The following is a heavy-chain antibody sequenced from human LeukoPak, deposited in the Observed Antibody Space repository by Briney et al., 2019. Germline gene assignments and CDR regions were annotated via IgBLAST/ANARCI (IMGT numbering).Heavy chain of an antibody. Sequence: SETLSLTCTVSGGSISSYYWSWIRQPPGKGLEWIGYSYYSGSTNYNPSLKSRVTISVDTSKNQFSLKLSSVTAADTAVYYCARVFSDGYNWAYFDYWGQGTLVTVSS. CDR1: GGSISSYY. V-gene: IGHV4-59*01. CDR2: SYYSGST. D-gene: IGHD5-24*01. J-gene: IGHJ4*02. CDR3: ARVFSDGYNWAYFDY.